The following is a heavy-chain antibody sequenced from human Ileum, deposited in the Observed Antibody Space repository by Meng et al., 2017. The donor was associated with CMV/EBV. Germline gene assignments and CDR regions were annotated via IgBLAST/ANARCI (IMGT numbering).Heavy chain of an antibody. V-gene: IGHV1-2*02. CDR1: GYTFSGYY. CDR3: TTDINVQPIDF. Sequence: SYKASGYTFSGYYIHWVRQAPGQGLEWMGWINPISGGTKYSQKFQGRVTMTRDTAITTAYMELTRLRSDDTAVYFCTTDINVQPIDFWGQGTLVTVSS. CDR2: INPISGGT. J-gene: IGHJ4*02.